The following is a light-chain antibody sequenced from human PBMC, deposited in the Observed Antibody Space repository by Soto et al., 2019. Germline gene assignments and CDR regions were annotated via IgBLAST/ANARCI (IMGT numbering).Light chain of an antibody. J-gene: IGLJ1*01. CDR1: SSNIGSNT. CDR2: SNN. Sequence: VLTQPPSASGTPGQRVTISCSGSSSNIGSNTVNWYQQLPGTAPKLLIYSNNQRPSGVPDRFSGSKSGTSASLAISGLQSEDEADYYCAAWDDSLNGYVLGNGTKLT. CDR3: AAWDDSLNGYV. V-gene: IGLV1-44*01.